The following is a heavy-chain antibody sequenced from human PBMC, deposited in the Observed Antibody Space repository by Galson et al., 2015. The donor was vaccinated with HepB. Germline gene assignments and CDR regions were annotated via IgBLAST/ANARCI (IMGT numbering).Heavy chain of an antibody. CDR2: INPSGGST. Sequence: SVKVSCKASGYTFTSYYMHWVRQAPGQGLEWMGIINPSGGSTSYAQKFQGRVTMTRDTSTSTVYMELSSLRSEDTAVYYCARDRGKEWLRLQGFDPWGQGTLVTVSS. CDR3: ARDRGKEWLRLQGFDP. CDR1: GYTFTSYY. D-gene: IGHD5-12*01. V-gene: IGHV1-46*01. J-gene: IGHJ5*02.